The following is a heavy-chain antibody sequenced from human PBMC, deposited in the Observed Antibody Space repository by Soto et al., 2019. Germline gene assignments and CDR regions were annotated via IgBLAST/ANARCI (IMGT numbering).Heavy chain of an antibody. V-gene: IGHV3-53*04. Sequence: GGSLRLSCAASGFTVSSNYMSWVRQAPGKGLEWVSVIYSGGSTYYADSVKGRFTISRHNSKNTLYLQMNSLRAEDTAVYYCLREISSTRQYYYYYMDVWGKGTTVTVSS. J-gene: IGHJ6*03. D-gene: IGHD2-2*01. CDR2: IYSGGST. CDR1: GFTVSSNY. CDR3: LREISSTRQYYYYYMDV.